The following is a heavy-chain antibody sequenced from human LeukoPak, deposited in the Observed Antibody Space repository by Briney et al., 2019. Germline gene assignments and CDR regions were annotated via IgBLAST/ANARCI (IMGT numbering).Heavy chain of an antibody. D-gene: IGHD3-22*01. CDR3: ARQIVVVITTPSYYYYYYMDV. CDR1: GGSISSSSYY. Sequence: SETLSLTCTVSGGSISSSSYYWGWIRQPPGKGLEWIGSIYYSGSTYYNPSLKSRVTISVDTSKNQFSLKLSSVTAADTAVYYCARQIVVVITTPSYYYYYYMDVWGKGTTVTISS. J-gene: IGHJ6*03. CDR2: IYYSGST. V-gene: IGHV4-39*01.